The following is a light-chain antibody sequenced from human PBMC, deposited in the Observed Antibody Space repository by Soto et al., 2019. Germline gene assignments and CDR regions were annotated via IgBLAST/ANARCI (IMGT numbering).Light chain of an antibody. J-gene: IGKJ4*01. Sequence: DIQMTQSPSSLSASVGDSVTIPCRASQSISTYLNWYQQKPGKAPSLLIYAASSLQSGVPSRFSGSGSGTDFTLTISSLQPEDFATYYCQQSDGSPFTFGGGTKVEIE. V-gene: IGKV1-39*01. CDR3: QQSDGSPFT. CDR2: AAS. CDR1: QSISTY.